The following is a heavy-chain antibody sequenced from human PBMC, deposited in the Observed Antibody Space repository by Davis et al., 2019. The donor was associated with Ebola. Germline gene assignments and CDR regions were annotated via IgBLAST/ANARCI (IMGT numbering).Heavy chain of an antibody. J-gene: IGHJ6*02. CDR2: ISGSGST. Sequence: GESLKISCAASGFTFSNYAMNWVRQAPGKRLEWVSGISGSGSTYYADPVKGRFTFSRDNSKNTLYLQMNSLRAEDTAVYYCAKGSLYGSRSITAGVDVWGQGTTVTVSS. V-gene: IGHV3-23*01. CDR3: AKGSLYGSRSITAGVDV. CDR1: GFTFSNYA. D-gene: IGHD4-17*01.